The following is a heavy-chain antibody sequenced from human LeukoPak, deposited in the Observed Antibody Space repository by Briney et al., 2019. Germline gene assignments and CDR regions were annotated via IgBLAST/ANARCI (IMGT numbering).Heavy chain of an antibody. V-gene: IGHV1-3*01. Sequence: ASVKVSCKASGYTLTSYAMHWVRQAPGQRLEWMGWINAGNGNTKYSQKFQGRVTITRDTSASTAYMELSSLRSEDTAVYYCAREGVDIVSEDYWGQGTLVTVSS. D-gene: IGHD5/OR15-5a*01. CDR2: INAGNGNT. J-gene: IGHJ4*02. CDR3: AREGVDIVSEDY. CDR1: GYTLTSYA.